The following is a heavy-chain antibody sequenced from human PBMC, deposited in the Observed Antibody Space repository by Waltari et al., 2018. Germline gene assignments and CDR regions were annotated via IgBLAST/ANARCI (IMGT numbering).Heavy chain of an antibody. V-gene: IGHV4-59*01. CDR1: GGSISSYY. Sequence: QVQLQESGPGLVKPSETLSLTCTVSGGSISSYYWSWIQQPPGKGLEWIGYIYYSGSTNYNPSLKSRVTISVDTSKNQFSLKLSSVTAADTAVYYCARDRTGSYYYDSSGYYLNYYGMDVWGQGTTVTVSS. D-gene: IGHD3-22*01. CDR2: IYYSGST. CDR3: ARDRTGSYYYDSSGYYLNYYGMDV. J-gene: IGHJ6*02.